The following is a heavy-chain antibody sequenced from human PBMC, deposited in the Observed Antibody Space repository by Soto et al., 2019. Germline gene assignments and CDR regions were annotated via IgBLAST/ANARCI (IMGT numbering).Heavy chain of an antibody. CDR2: ISGSGGST. CDR1: GFTFSSYA. Sequence: EVQLLESGGGLVQPGGSLRLSCAASGFTFSSYAMSWVRQAPGKGLEWVSAISGSGGSTYYADSGKGRLTISRDNSKNTLYRQMNSLRAEDTAVYYCAKSLSGTITGIDYWGQGTLVTVSS. V-gene: IGHV3-23*01. D-gene: IGHD5-12*01. CDR3: AKSLSGTITGIDY. J-gene: IGHJ4*02.